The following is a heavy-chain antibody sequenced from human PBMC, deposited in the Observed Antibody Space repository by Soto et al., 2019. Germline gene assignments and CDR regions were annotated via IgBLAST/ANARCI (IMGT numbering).Heavy chain of an antibody. CDR2: IYYSGST. CDR1: GCSISSYY. V-gene: IGHV4-59*01. Sequence: PSETLSLTCTVSGCSISSYYWSWIRQPPGKGLEWIGYIYYSGSTNYNPSLKSRVTISVDTSKNQFSLKLSSVTAADTAVYYCASSGGGWSSIFDYWGQGTLVTVSS. CDR3: ASSGGGWSSIFDY. D-gene: IGHD6-19*01. J-gene: IGHJ4*02.